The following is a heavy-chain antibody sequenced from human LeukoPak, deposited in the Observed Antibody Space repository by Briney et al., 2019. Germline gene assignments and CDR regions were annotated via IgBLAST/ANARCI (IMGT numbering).Heavy chain of an antibody. CDR1: GYSISSGYY. D-gene: IGHD3-10*01. CDR2: IYYSGST. J-gene: IGHJ4*02. Sequence: SETLSLTCAVSGYSISSGYYWSWIRQPPGKGLEWIGYIYYSGSTNYNPSLKSRVTISVDTSKNQFSLKLSSVTAADTAVYYCARGDYYGSGATGGYYFDYWGQGTLVTVSS. CDR3: ARGDYYGSGATGGYYFDY. V-gene: IGHV4-61*01.